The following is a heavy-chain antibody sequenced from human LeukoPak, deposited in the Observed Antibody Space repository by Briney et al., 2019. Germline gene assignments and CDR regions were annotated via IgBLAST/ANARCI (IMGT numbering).Heavy chain of an antibody. CDR2: ISYDDNYK. CDR3: AGFWGYYGMDV. Sequence: GRSLRLSCTASGFIFSNPCMHWVRQAPGKGLEWVAVISYDDNYKYYVDSVKGRFTISRDNSKNKLSLQMNSLRPEDSAIYYCAGFWGYYGMDVWGQGTTVIVSS. CDR1: GFIFSNPC. J-gene: IGHJ6*02. V-gene: IGHV3-30*03. D-gene: IGHD3-16*01.